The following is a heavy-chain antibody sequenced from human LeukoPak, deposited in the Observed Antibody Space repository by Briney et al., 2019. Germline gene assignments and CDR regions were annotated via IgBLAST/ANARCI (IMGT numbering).Heavy chain of an antibody. Sequence: SETLSLTCTVSGYSITSGYYWAWIRQPPGKGLEWIATIYHSGSSYYNPSLKSRVTISVDTSKNQFSLKVRSVTAADTAVYYCAREAAGISAGVDCWGQGTLVTVSS. CDR2: IYHSGSS. CDR3: AREAAGISAGVDC. V-gene: IGHV4-38-2*02. CDR1: GYSITSGYY. J-gene: IGHJ4*02. D-gene: IGHD6-13*01.